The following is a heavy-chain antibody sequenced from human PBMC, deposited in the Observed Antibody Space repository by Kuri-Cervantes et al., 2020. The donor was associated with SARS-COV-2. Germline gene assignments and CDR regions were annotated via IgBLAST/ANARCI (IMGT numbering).Heavy chain of an antibody. CDR2: INPNNGNT. V-gene: IGHV1-18*04. Sequence: ASVKVSCKAPGYTFTGYYMHWVRQAPGQGLEWMGWINPNNGNTNYAQKLQGRVTMTTDTSTSTAYMELRSLRSDDTAVYYCARSYSSSRELDYWGQGTLVTVSS. J-gene: IGHJ4*02. CDR1: GYTFTGYY. CDR3: ARSYSSSRELDY. D-gene: IGHD6-13*01.